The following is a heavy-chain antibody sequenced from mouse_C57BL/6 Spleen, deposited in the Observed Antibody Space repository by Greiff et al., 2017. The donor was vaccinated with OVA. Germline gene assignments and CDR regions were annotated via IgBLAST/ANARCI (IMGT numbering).Heavy chain of an antibody. CDR2: IRRKSSNYAT. CDR1: GFTFNTYA. J-gene: IGHJ3*01. V-gene: IGHV10-3*01. D-gene: IGHD3-2*02. Sequence: EVMLVESGGGLVQPKGSLKLSCAASGFTFNTYAMHWVRQAPGKGLEWVARIRRKSSNYATYYADSVKDRFTISRDDSQSMLYLQMNNLKTEYTAMYYCVRDHGSSGWFAYWGQGTLVTVSA. CDR3: VRDHGSSGWFAY.